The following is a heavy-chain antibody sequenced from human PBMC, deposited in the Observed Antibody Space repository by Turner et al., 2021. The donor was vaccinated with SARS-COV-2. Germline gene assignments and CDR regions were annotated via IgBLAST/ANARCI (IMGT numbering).Heavy chain of an antibody. D-gene: IGHD6-19*01. CDR2: IKQDGSET. CDR1: GFTFNKHW. J-gene: IGHJ4*02. V-gene: IGHV3-7*01. Sequence: EVQLAESGGGLVQPGGSLRLSCAASGFTFNKHWMNWVRQAPGKGLEWVAIIKQDGSETVYVDSVKGRFTISRDNAKNSLYMQMNSLRAEDTAIYYCARGSGWVADYWGQGTLVTVSS. CDR3: ARGSGWVADY.